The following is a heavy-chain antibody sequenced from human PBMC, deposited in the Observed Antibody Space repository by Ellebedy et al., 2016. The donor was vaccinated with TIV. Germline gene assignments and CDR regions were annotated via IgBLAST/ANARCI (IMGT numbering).Heavy chain of an antibody. CDR3: VRDARSHCSSTTCYGYFDL. D-gene: IGHD2-2*01. J-gene: IGHJ2*01. Sequence: ASVKVSCXASGYTFTSYGISWVRQAPGQGLEWMGWINGYNGNSNHAQKLQGRVTMTTDTSTSTAYMELSSLTSDDTAVYYCVRDARSHCSSTTCYGYFDLWGRGTLVTVSS. CDR1: GYTFTSYG. V-gene: IGHV1-18*01. CDR2: INGYNGNS.